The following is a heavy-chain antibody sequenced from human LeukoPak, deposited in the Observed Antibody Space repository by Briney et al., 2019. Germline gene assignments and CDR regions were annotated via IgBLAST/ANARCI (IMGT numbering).Heavy chain of an antibody. CDR1: GFTFSSYG. V-gene: IGHV3-30*18. D-gene: IGHD4-11*01. CDR3: AKDRGKLQTGTSALDY. J-gene: IGHJ4*02. CDR2: ISYDGSNK. Sequence: GGSLRLSCAASGFTFSSYGMHWVRQAPGKGLEWVAVISYDGSNKYYADSVKGRFTISRDNSKNTLYLQMNSLRAGDTAVYYCAKDRGKLQTGTSALDYWGQGTLVTVSS.